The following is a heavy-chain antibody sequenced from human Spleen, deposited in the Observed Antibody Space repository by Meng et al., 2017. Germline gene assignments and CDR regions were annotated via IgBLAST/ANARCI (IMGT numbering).Heavy chain of an antibody. J-gene: IGHJ6*02. V-gene: IGHV3-74*01. D-gene: IGHD4-17*01. CDR1: GFNFGDYI. Sequence: GGSLRLSCGASGFNFGDYIMHWVRQSPGQGLEWISRIVPDGGITTYADSVKGRFTVSRDNAKNTLYLQMNSLRADDTAVYYCASDPDYGDYYGMDVWGQGTTVTVSS. CDR3: ASDPDYGDYYGMDV. CDR2: IVPDGGIT.